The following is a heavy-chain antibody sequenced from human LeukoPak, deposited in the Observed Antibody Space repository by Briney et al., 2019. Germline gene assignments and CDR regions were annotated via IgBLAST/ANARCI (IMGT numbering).Heavy chain of an antibody. CDR2: IGGGGGNT. V-gene: IGHV3-23*01. CDR1: GFTFSNLA. CDR3: AKDPLGYSSSWYYGY. Sequence: GGSLRLSCAASGFTFSNLAISWVRQAPGKGLEWVSAIGGGGGNTYYADSVKGRFTISRDNSRNTLYLQMNSLRAEDTAVYYCAKDPLGYSSSWYYGYWGQGTLVTVSS. D-gene: IGHD6-13*01. J-gene: IGHJ4*02.